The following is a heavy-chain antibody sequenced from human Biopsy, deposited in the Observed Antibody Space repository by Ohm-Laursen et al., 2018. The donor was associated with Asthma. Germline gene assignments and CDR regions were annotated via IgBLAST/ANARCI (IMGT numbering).Heavy chain of an antibody. CDR2: ISPDSGNT. J-gene: IGHJ4*02. D-gene: IGHD6-19*01. CDR1: GDSFSNYA. V-gene: IGHV1-18*01. Sequence: ASVKVSCKASGDSFSNYAISWVRQAPGQGLEWMGWISPDSGNTNYAQKLQGRVTMTTDTSTSTAYMELRSLRSDDTAVYYCARTLAAADSYDYWGQGTLVTVSS. CDR3: ARTLAAADSYDY.